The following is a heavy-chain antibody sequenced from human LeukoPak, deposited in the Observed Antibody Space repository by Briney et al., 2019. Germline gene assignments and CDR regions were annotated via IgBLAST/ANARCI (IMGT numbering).Heavy chain of an antibody. V-gene: IGHV4-38-2*01. J-gene: IGHJ4*02. CDR2: IYRTGNT. D-gene: IGHD2/OR15-2a*01. Sequence: SETLSLTCAVYGGSFSGYYWGWIRQPPGKGLEWIGSIYRTGNTHYNPSLRDRVTLSVDTSKNQFSLSLTSVTAADTAVYYCASRIIANPWWGRGTLVTVSS. CDR1: GGSFSGYY. CDR3: ASRIIANPW.